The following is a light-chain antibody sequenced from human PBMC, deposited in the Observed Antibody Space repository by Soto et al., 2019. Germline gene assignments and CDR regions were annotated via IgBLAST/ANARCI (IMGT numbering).Light chain of an antibody. V-gene: IGLV2-23*01. CDR1: SSDVGSYNL. Sequence: QSALTQPASVSGSPGQSITISCTGSSSDVGSYNLVSWYQQHPGKAPKLMIYEGSKRPSGVSNRFSGSKSGNTASLTISGVQAEDEADYYCCSYAGGGSYVFGPGTKVTVL. J-gene: IGLJ1*01. CDR2: EGS. CDR3: CSYAGGGSYV.